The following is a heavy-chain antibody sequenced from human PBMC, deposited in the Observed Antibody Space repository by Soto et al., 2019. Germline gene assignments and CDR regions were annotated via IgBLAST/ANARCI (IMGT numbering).Heavy chain of an antibody. D-gene: IGHD3-10*01. Sequence: SGFTFSSYGMHWVRQAQGMGLVWVAVISYDGSNKYYADSVKGRFTISRDNSKNTLYLQMNSLRAEDTAVYYCAKILLWFGEPVYGGYAFDIWGQGTMFTVSS. CDR2: ISYDGSNK. J-gene: IGHJ3*02. CDR1: GFTFSSYG. CDR3: AKILLWFGEPVYGGYAFDI. V-gene: IGHV3-30*18.